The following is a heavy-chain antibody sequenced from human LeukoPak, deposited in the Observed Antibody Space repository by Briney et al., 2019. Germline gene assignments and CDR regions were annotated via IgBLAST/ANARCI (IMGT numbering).Heavy chain of an antibody. CDR1: GYTFTGYY. D-gene: IGHD2-15*01. CDR3: ARGHGGVSLNY. CDR2: ISAYNGNT. J-gene: IGHJ4*02. V-gene: IGHV1-18*04. Sequence: ASVKVSCKASGYTFTGYYMHWVRQAPGQGLEWMGWISAYNGNTNYAQKFQGRVTMTTDTSTSTAYMELRSLRSDDTAVYYCARGHGGVSLNYWGQGTLVTVSS.